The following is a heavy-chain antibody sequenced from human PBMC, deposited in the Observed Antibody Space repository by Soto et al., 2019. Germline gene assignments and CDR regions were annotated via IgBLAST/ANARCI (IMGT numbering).Heavy chain of an antibody. CDR3: AKSPWIAAAGTPHFDY. V-gene: IGHV3-30*18. Sequence: QVQLVESGGGVVQPGRSLRLSCAASGFTFSSYGMHWVRQAPGKGLEWVAVISYDGSNKYYADSVKGRFTISRDNSKNTLYLQMNSLRAEDTAVYYCAKSPWIAAAGTPHFDYWGQGTMVTVSS. CDR2: ISYDGSNK. CDR1: GFTFSSYG. D-gene: IGHD6-13*01. J-gene: IGHJ4*02.